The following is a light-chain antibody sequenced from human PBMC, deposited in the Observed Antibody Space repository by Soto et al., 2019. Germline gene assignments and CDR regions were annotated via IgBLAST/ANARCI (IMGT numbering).Light chain of an antibody. CDR2: ASF. CDR3: QQSYNIPYT. CDR1: QSIATF. J-gene: IGKJ2*01. Sequence: DIQMTQSPSSLSVSVRDRVTITCRASQSIATFLHWYQQKPGKAPKLLIYASFNLQSGVPSRFSGSGSGTDFTLTISSLQPEDVATYYCQQSYNIPYTFGQGTKLEIK. V-gene: IGKV1-39*01.